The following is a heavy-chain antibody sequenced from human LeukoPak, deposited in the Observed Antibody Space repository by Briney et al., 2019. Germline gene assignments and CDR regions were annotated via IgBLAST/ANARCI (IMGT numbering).Heavy chain of an antibody. CDR3: ARGGPQGYTY. Sequence: PSETLSLTCAVYGXSFSGYYWSWIRQPPGKGLEWIGEINHSGSTNYNPSLKSRVTISVDTSKNQFSLKLSSVTAADTAVYYCARGGPQGYTYWGQGMLVTVSS. J-gene: IGHJ4*02. D-gene: IGHD2-2*02. V-gene: IGHV4-34*01. CDR1: GXSFSGYY. CDR2: INHSGST.